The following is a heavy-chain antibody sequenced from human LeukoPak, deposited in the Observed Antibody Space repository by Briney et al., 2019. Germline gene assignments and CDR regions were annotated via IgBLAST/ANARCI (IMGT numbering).Heavy chain of an antibody. D-gene: IGHD6-6*01. Sequence: SETLSLTCQVSGGSISGYYWSWIRQPPGKGLEWIGSIYYSGSTYYNPSLKSRVTISVDTSKNQFSLKLSSVTAADTAVYYCARSVAGSSSAFDYWGQGTLVTVSS. J-gene: IGHJ4*02. V-gene: IGHV4-59*05. CDR2: IYYSGST. CDR1: GGSISGYY. CDR3: ARSVAGSSSAFDY.